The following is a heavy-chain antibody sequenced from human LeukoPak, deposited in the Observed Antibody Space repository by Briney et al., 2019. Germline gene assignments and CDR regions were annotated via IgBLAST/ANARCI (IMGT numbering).Heavy chain of an antibody. D-gene: IGHD3-22*01. J-gene: IGHJ5*02. V-gene: IGHV3-15*07. CDR2: IRSNSDGGTI. Sequence: GGSLGLSCATSGFTFSNAWMNWVRQAPGKGLEWVGRIRSNSDGGTIDYAAPVKGRFTLSRDDSKTTLYLQMNSLQTEDTAVYYCATDFYDSTWGQGTLVTVSS. CDR1: GFTFSNAW. CDR3: ATDFYDST.